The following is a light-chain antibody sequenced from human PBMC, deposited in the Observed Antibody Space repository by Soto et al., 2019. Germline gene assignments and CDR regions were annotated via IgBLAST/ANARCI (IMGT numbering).Light chain of an antibody. J-gene: IGLJ1*01. V-gene: IGLV2-23*02. CDR3: CSYAGSSTYV. Sequence: QSAPTQPASVSGSPGQSITISCTGTSSDVGSYNLVSWYQQHPGKAPKVMIYEVSKRPSGVPNRFSGSKSGNTASLTISGLQAEDEADYYCCSYAGSSTYVFGTGTKVTVL. CDR1: SSDVGSYNL. CDR2: EVS.